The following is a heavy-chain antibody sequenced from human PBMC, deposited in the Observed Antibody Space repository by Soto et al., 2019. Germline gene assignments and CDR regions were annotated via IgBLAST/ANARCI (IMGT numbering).Heavy chain of an antibody. Sequence: QVQLVQSGAEVKKPGSSVKVSCEASGGSFNSYTITWVRQAPGQGLEWMGGIVPVYGSANYPQKFQGRVTITADRSTSTVDMELSSLRSEDTAVYYCATLDGMDVWGQGTTVTVSS. CDR2: IVPVYGSA. CDR1: GGSFNSYT. J-gene: IGHJ6*02. V-gene: IGHV1-69*06. CDR3: ATLDGMDV.